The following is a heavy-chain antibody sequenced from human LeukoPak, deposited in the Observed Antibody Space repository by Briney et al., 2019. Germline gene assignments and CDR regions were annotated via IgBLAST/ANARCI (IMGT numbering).Heavy chain of an antibody. CDR3: ARRGVAVTPLFDY. CDR2: IYYSGST. CDR1: GGSIRSYY. D-gene: IGHD6-19*01. J-gene: IGHJ4*02. V-gene: IGHV4-59*01. Sequence: SETLSLTCTVSGGSIRSYYWSRIRQPPGKGLEWIGYIYYSGSTNYNPSLKSRVTISVDTSKNQFSLKLSSVTAADTAVYYCARRGVAVTPLFDYRGQGTLVTVSS.